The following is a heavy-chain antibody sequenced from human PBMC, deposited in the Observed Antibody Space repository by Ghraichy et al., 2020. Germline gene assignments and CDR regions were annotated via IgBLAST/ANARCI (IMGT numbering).Heavy chain of an antibody. CDR3: ARARRIAAAGYFDY. Sequence: SETLSLTCAVYGGSFSGYYWSWIRQPPGKGLEWIGEINHSGSTNYNPSLKSRVTISVDTSKNQFSLKLSSVTAADTAVYYCARARRIAAAGYFDYWGQGTLVTVSS. J-gene: IGHJ4*02. V-gene: IGHV4-34*01. CDR2: INHSGST. D-gene: IGHD6-13*01. CDR1: GGSFSGYY.